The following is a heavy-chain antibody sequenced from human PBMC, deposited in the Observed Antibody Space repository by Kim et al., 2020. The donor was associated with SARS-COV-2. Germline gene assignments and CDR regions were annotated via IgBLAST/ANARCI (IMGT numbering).Heavy chain of an antibody. CDR1: GFTFSSYW. V-gene: IGHV3-74*01. CDR2: VNSDGSST. Sequence: GGSLRLSCVASGFTFSSYWMHWVRQAPGKGLVWVSRVNSDGSSTSYADSVKGRFTISRDNARNTLYLQMNSLRAEDTAVYYFASLSTGYVWDKFGYWGQG. CDR3: ASLSTGYVWDKFGY. D-gene: IGHD3-16*01. J-gene: IGHJ4*02.